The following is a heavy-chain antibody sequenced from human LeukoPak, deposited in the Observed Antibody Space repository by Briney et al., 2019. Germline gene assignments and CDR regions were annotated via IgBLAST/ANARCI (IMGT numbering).Heavy chain of an antibody. CDR1: GYTFSDYY. Sequence: ASVKVSCKASGYTFSDYYIHWVRLAPGQGLEWMGWIKPNSGGTNFVQKFQGRVTMTRDTSISTAYMELSSLRSDDTAVYYCARDLVTRWQIDFDYWGQGTLVTVSS. CDR2: IKPNSGGT. V-gene: IGHV1-2*02. J-gene: IGHJ4*02. D-gene: IGHD2-21*02. CDR3: ARDLVTRWQIDFDY.